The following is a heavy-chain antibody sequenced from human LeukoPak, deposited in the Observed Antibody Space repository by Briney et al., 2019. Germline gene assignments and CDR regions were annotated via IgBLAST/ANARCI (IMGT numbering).Heavy chain of an antibody. CDR3: ARPTYYYDSSGYYSHAFDI. J-gene: IGHJ3*02. CDR2: IYPGDSDT. Sequence: GESLKISCKGSGYSFTSYWIGWVRQMPGKGLEWMGIIYPGDSDTRYSPSFQGQVTISADKSISTAYLQWSSLKASDTAMYYCARPTYYYDSSGYYSHAFDIWGQGTMVTVSS. D-gene: IGHD3-22*01. CDR1: GYSFTSYW. V-gene: IGHV5-51*01.